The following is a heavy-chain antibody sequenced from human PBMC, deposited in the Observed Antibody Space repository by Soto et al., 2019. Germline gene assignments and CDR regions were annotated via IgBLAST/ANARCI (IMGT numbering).Heavy chain of an antibody. J-gene: IGHJ4*02. CDR1: GYSISSGYY. V-gene: IGHV4-38-2*01. Sequence: SETLSLTCAVSGYSISSGYYWGWIRQSPGKGLEWIGSIYHSGSTYYNPSLKSRVTIPVDTSKNQFSLKLSSVTAADTAVYYCARAGGSLYYFDYWGQGTQVTVPQ. CDR2: IYHSGST. D-gene: IGHD1-26*01. CDR3: ARAGGSLYYFDY.